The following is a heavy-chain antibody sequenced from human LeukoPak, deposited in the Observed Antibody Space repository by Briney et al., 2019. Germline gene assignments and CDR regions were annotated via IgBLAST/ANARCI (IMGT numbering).Heavy chain of an antibody. J-gene: IGHJ4*02. D-gene: IGHD2-21*01. CDR3: ARNLIEAGY. Sequence: GGSLRLSCEASGFTFRDYWMTWVRQAPGKGLEWVANVKQDGTEKFYVDSVKGRFTISRDNAKNSLYLQMNSLRAEDTAVYYCARNLIEAGYWGQGTLVTVSS. CDR1: GFTFRDYW. CDR2: VKQDGTEK. V-gene: IGHV3-7*01.